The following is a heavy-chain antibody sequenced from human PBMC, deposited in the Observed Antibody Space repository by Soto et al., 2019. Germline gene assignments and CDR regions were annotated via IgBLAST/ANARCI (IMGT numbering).Heavy chain of an antibody. V-gene: IGHV3-23*01. CDR3: ASWVIALGGTGYFRH. CDR1: GFTFASPA. J-gene: IGHJ1*01. D-gene: IGHD6-19*01. Sequence: EAQLLESGGDLIQPGGSLTLSCAASGFTFASPAMSWVRQAPGTGLEWVSGISANGGRANYADSVKGRFSLSRDNSKNTMFLQMDSLTAEDTAIYYCASWVIALGGTGYFRHWGQGTLVTVSS. CDR2: ISANGGRA.